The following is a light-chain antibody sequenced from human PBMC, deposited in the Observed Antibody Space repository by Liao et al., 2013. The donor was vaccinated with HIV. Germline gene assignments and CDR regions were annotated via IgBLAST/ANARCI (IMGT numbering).Light chain of an antibody. Sequence: SYELTQPPSVSVSPGQTARITCSGDALPKLYAYWYQQKPGQSPVLVIYQDSKRPSGIPERFSGSNSGNTATLTIIRVEAGDEADYYCHVWDSSSHHVVFGGGTKLTVL. CDR1: ALPKLY. CDR2: QDS. J-gene: IGLJ2*01. CDR3: HVWDSSSHHVV. V-gene: IGLV3-1*01.